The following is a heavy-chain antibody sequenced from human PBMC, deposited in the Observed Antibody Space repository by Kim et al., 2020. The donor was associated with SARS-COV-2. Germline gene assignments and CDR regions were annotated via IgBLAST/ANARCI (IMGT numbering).Heavy chain of an antibody. CDR3: AKGGIQLYSYYYYGMDV. D-gene: IGHD5-18*01. V-gene: IGHV3-33*06. Sequence: VKGRFTISRDNSKNTLYLQMNSLRAEDTAVYYCAKGGIQLYSYYYYGMDVWGQGTTVTVSS. J-gene: IGHJ6*02.